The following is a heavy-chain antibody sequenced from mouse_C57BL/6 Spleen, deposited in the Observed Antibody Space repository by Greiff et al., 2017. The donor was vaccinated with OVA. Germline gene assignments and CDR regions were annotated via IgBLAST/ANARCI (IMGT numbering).Heavy chain of an antibody. CDR1: GYSFTGYY. CDR3: ARYENYGSRFAY. Sequence: VQLQESGPELVKPGASVKISCKASGYSFTGYYMNWVKQSPEKSLEWIGEINPSTGGTTYNQKFKAKATLTVDKSSSTAYMQLKSLTSEDSAVYYCARYENYGSRFAYWGQGTLVTVSA. D-gene: IGHD1-1*01. V-gene: IGHV1-42*01. CDR2: INPSTGGT. J-gene: IGHJ3*01.